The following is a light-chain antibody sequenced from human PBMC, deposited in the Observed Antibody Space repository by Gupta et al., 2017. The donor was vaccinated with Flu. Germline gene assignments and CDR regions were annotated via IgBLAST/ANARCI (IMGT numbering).Light chain of an antibody. Sequence: PTSCPGTRPDVCGYNYVSWYQPPPGKVPQLIIYGVTERPSGVPARFSGSKSGNTASLTVSGLQAEDGADYFCSSYGGGDNLWLFGGGTKLTVL. J-gene: IGLJ3*02. V-gene: IGLV2-8*01. CDR3: SSYGGGDNLWL. CDR2: GVT. CDR1: RPDVCGYNY.